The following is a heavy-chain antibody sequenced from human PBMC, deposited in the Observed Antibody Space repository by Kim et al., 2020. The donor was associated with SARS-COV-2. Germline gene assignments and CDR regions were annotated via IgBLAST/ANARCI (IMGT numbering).Heavy chain of an antibody. CDR3: VRGITMVQGVIIGAFDI. Sequence: VKGRLTISRDNSKNALYLQMTSLRAEDTAVYYCVRGITMVQGVIIGAFDIWGQGTMVTVSS. V-gene: IGHV3-53*01. D-gene: IGHD3-10*01. J-gene: IGHJ3*02.